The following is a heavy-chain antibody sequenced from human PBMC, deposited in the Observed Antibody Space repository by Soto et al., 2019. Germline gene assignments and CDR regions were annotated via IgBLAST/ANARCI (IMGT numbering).Heavy chain of an antibody. Sequence: ASVKVSCKASGGTFSSYAISWVRQAPGQGLEWMGGIIPIFGTANYAQKFQGRVTITADESTSTAYMELSSLGSEDTAVYYCARGYCSGGSCYWSDPWGQGTLVTVSS. CDR3: ARGYCSGGSCYWSDP. V-gene: IGHV1-69*13. CDR2: IIPIFGTA. CDR1: GGTFSSYA. D-gene: IGHD2-15*01. J-gene: IGHJ5*02.